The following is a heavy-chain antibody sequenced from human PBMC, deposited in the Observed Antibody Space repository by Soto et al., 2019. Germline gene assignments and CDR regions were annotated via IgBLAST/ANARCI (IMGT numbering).Heavy chain of an antibody. CDR2: IEHSGST. CDR3: ARDGYSRSFDP. V-gene: IGHV4-4*02. Sequence: QVQLQESGPGLVKPSGTLSLTCAVSGDSISNSNWWNWVRQPPGKGLEGIGEIEHSGSTNYNPSLKSRVTRSVDKSKNQFSLKLTSVTAADTAVYYCARDGYSRSFDPWGQGTLVTVSS. CDR1: GDSISNSNW. J-gene: IGHJ5*02. D-gene: IGHD5-12*01.